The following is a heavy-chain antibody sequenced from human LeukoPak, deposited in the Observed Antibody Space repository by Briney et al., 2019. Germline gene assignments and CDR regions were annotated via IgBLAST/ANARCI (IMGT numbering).Heavy chain of an antibody. CDR2: IRSKAYGGTT. CDR1: GFPFGDYA. Sequence: GGTLRLSCTASGFPFGDYAISWVRQAPGKGLERVGFIRSKAYGGTTEYAASVKGRFTISRDDSKSIAYLQMNSLKIEDTAVFYCTRSSIAAAGSSWYFDLWGRGILVTVSS. J-gene: IGHJ2*01. V-gene: IGHV3-49*04. D-gene: IGHD6-13*01. CDR3: TRSSIAAAGSSWYFDL.